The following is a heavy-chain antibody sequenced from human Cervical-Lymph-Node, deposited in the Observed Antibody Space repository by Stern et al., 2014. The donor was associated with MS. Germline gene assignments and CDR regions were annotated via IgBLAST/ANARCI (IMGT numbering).Heavy chain of an antibody. CDR2: IKEDGSEK. J-gene: IGHJ4*02. Sequence: EVQLVESGGGLVQPGGSLRLSCAASGFSFSGSWMSWVRQAPGKGLESVANIKEDGSEKYYGASVKGRFTISRDNVKNSLYLHMSSLRAEDTAVYYCTTDGERGFDHWGQGRLVIVSS. CDR3: TTDGERGFDH. D-gene: IGHD5-24*01. CDR1: GFSFSGSW. V-gene: IGHV3-7*01.